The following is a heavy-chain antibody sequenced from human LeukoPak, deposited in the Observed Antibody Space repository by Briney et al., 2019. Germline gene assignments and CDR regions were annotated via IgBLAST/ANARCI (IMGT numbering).Heavy chain of an antibody. V-gene: IGHV5-51*01. CDR3: ARHHYFGDSGPYPGHY. J-gene: IGHJ4*02. CDR2: MYPGDSDT. Sequence: GESLRLSCKGSGYSFTSYWVGWVRQMPGKGLEGVGIMYPGDSDTRYSPSFQGQVSISVDKSINTAYLQWSSLKASDTAMYYCARHHYFGDSGPYPGHYWGQGTLVTVSS. CDR1: GYSFTSYW. D-gene: IGHD2-21*01.